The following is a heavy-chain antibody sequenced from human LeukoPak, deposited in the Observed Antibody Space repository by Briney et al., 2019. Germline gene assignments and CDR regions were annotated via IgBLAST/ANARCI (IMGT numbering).Heavy chain of an antibody. V-gene: IGHV3-23*01. J-gene: IGHJ6*02. CDR1: GFTFSSYA. D-gene: IGHD1-26*01. CDR3: AEDDGGSYFYYYGMDV. Sequence: PGGSLSLSCAASGFTFSSYAMSWVRQAPGKGLEWVSAISGSGGSTYYADSVKGRFTISRDNSKNTLYLQMNSLRAEDTAVYYCAEDDGGSYFYYYGMDVWGQGTTVTVSS. CDR2: ISGSGGST.